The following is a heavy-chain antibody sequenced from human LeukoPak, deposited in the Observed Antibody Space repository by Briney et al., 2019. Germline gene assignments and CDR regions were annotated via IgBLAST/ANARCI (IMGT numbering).Heavy chain of an antibody. J-gene: IGHJ4*02. CDR2: IIPIFGTA. CDR1: GGTFSSYA. V-gene: IGHV1-69*13. Sequence: ASVKVSCKASGGTFSSYAISWVRQAPGQGLEWMGGIIPIFGTANYAQKFQGRVTITADESTSTAYMELSSLRSEDTAVYYCARGRGYYDSSGYSAYFDYWGQGTLVTVSS. D-gene: IGHD3-22*01. CDR3: ARGRGYYDSSGYSAYFDY.